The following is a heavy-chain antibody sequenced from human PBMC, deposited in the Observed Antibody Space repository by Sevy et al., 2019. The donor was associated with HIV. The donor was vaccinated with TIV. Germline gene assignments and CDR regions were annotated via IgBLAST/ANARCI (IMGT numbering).Heavy chain of an antibody. D-gene: IGHD3-22*01. CDR3: TRDTYYYDSSGYTSGDY. J-gene: IGHJ4*02. CDR1: GFTFGDYA. V-gene: IGHV3-49*03. Sequence: GGSLRLSCTASGFTFGDYAMSWFRQAPGKGLEWVGFIRSKAYGGTTEYAASVKGRFTISRDDSKSIAYLQMNSLKTDDTAVYYCTRDTYYYDSSGYTSGDYWGQGTLVTVSS. CDR2: IRSKAYGGTT.